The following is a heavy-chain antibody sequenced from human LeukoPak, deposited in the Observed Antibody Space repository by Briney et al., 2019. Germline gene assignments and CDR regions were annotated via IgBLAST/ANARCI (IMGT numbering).Heavy chain of an antibody. V-gene: IGHV4-61*05. CDR3: ATNSSGSALDY. CDR1: GASTDRRVSTNSYY. CDR2: IYNIGSV. J-gene: IGHJ4*02. D-gene: IGHD3-22*01. Sequence: SETLSLACTVSGASTDRRVSTNSYYWSWIRQFPGKGLEWIGNIYNIGSVTYKPSLRSRVTMSIDMSKKQLSLRLTSVTAADTAVYFCATNSSGSALDYWGQGILVTVSS.